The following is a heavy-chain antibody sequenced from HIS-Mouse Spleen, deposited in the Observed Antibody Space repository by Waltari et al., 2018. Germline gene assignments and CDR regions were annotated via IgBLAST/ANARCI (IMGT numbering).Heavy chain of an antibody. D-gene: IGHD3-10*01. V-gene: IGHV4-39*07. CDR2: IYYSGGT. CDR3: ARARITMVRGAKYYFDY. J-gene: IGHJ4*02. Sequence: QLQLQESGPGLVKPSETLSLTCTVSGGSISSSSYYWGWIRQPPGKGLGWIGSIYYSGGTSYTPSRKSRVTISVDTSKNQFSLKLGSVTAADTAVYYCARARITMVRGAKYYFDYWGQGTLVTVSS. CDR1: GGSISSSSYY.